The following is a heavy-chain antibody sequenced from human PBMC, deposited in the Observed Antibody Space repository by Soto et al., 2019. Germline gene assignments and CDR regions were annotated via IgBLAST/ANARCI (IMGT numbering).Heavy chain of an antibody. CDR2: IYWDDDK. CDR3: AQILRDYGLGRERANYFEP. D-gene: IGHD3-10*01. CDR1: GFSLSTTGVG. V-gene: IGHV2-5*02. Sequence: QITLKESGPTLVRPTQTLTLTCTFSGFSLSTTGVGVGWIRQPPGKALEWLALIYWDDDKRYSPSLKSRLTITNDTSKNEVILTMTNMDPVDTATYYCAQILRDYGLGRERANYFEPCGQGTLVTVSS. J-gene: IGHJ5*02.